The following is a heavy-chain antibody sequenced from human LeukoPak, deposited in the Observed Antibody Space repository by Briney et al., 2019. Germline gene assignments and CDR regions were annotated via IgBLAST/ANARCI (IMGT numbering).Heavy chain of an antibody. CDR3: ARGPPAPYDSSANYYGSWFDP. V-gene: IGHV4-39*01. D-gene: IGHD3-22*01. CDR2: MYYSGTA. J-gene: IGHJ5*02. Sequence: SETLSLTCTVSGGSISSASYSWGWIRQPPGKGLEWIGSMYYSGTAYYSPSLKTRTTISVDTSRNQFSLKLSSVTAADTAVYYCARGPPAPYDSSANYYGSWFDPWGQGTLVTVSS. CDR1: GGSISSASYS.